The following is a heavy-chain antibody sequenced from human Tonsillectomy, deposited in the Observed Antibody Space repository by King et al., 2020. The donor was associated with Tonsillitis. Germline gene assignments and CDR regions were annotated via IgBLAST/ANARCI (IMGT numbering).Heavy chain of an antibody. Sequence: VQLVESGGGLVQSGGSLRLSCTASGFTFSSYEMSWVRQAPGKGLEWVSYISSSSGSFIYYADSVEGRFTISRDNAKNSLYLQMHSLRAEDTAVYYCARYDNAFDIWGQGTMVIVSS. CDR3: ARYDNAFDI. V-gene: IGHV3-48*03. CDR1: GFTFSSYE. D-gene: IGHD3-9*01. CDR2: ISSSSGSFI. J-gene: IGHJ3*02.